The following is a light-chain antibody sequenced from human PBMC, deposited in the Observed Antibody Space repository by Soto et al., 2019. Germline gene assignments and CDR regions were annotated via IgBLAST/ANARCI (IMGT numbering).Light chain of an antibody. CDR3: QQYGSSPRT. CDR1: QSVSSNF. Sequence: EIVLTQSPGTLSLSPWEIATLSCRASQSVSSNFLAWYQQKPGQAPRLLIYGASSRASGIPDRFSGSGFEKDFTLTISRLEHVDFAVYYSQQYGSSPRTFGQGTKEEIK. V-gene: IGKV3-20*01. CDR2: GAS. J-gene: IGKJ1*01.